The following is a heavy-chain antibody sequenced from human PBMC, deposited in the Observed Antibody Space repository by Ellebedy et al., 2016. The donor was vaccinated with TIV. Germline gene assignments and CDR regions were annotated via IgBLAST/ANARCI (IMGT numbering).Heavy chain of an antibody. CDR2: FDPEDGET. V-gene: IGHV1-24*01. CDR3: ATVRIAVMDV. J-gene: IGHJ6*02. D-gene: IGHD6-19*01. Sequence: AASVKVSCKVSGYTLTDLSMHWVRQVPGKGLEWMGGFDPEDGETIYAQKFQGRVTMTEDKSTDTAYMELSSLRAEDTTVYYCATVRIAVMDVWGQGTTVTVSS. CDR1: GYTLTDLS.